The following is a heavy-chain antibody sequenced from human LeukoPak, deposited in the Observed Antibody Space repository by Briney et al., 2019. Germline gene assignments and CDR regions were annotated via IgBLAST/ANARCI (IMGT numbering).Heavy chain of an antibody. J-gene: IGHJ4*02. Sequence: PGGSLRLSCAASGFTFSSYAMSWVRQAPGKGLEWVSAITGSGGTTYYADSVKGRFTISRDNSKNALYLQMNSLRAEDTAVYYCAKRDSSGWYYFDYWGQGTLVTGSS. V-gene: IGHV3-23*01. D-gene: IGHD6-19*01. CDR2: ITGSGGTT. CDR3: AKRDSSGWYYFDY. CDR1: GFTFSSYA.